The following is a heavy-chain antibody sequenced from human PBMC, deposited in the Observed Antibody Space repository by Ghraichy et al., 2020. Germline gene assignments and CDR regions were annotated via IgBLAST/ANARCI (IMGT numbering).Heavy chain of an antibody. CDR3: ARISGSSTSCCSDY. D-gene: IGHD2-2*01. V-gene: IGHV3-23*01. CDR1: GFTFSRYA. CDR2: ISGSGLST. J-gene: IGHJ4*02. Sequence: GESLNISCAASGFTFSRYAMSWVRQAPGKGLEWVSAISGSGLSTFHADSVKGRFTIYRDNSKDTLYLQMNSLRAEDTALYYCARISGSSTSCCSDYWGQGTLVTVAS.